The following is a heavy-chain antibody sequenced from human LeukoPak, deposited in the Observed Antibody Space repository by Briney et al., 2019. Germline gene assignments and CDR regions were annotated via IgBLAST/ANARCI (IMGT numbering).Heavy chain of an antibody. CDR1: GGSISSYY. V-gene: IGHV4-59*08. D-gene: IGHD3-16*01. Sequence: PSETLSLTCTVSGGSISSYYWSWIRQSPGKGLEWIGYIYYSGSTNYNPSLKSRVTILIDTSKNQFSLKLSSVTAADTAVYYCARTYYDYVWGTGYCDQWGQGTLVTVSS. CDR3: ARTYYDYVWGTGYCDQ. CDR2: IYYSGST. J-gene: IGHJ4*02.